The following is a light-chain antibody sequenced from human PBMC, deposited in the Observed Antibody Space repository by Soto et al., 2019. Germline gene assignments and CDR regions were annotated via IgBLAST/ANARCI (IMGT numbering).Light chain of an antibody. J-gene: IGLJ1*01. CDR3: SSYTSSSTLV. V-gene: IGLV2-14*03. Sequence: QSALTQPASVSGSPGQSITISCTGTSSDVGYYNYVSWYQQHPGKAPKLMIYDVRYRPSGVSDRFSGSKSGNTASLTLSGRQAEDEADYYCSSYTSSSTLVFGTGTKVTVL. CDR1: SSDVGYYNY. CDR2: DVR.